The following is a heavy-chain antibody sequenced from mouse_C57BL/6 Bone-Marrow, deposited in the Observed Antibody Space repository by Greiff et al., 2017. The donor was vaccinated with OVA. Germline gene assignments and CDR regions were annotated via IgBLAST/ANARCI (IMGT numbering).Heavy chain of an antibody. D-gene: IGHD2-1*01. Sequence: VQLQQSGAALARPGASVKLSCKASGYTFTSYGISWVKQRTGQGLEWIGEIYPRSGNTYYNEKFKGKATLTADKSSRTAYMELRSLTSEDSAVYFCARYGNYEAYWGQGTLVTVSA. J-gene: IGHJ3*01. CDR2: IYPRSGNT. V-gene: IGHV1-81*01. CDR3: ARYGNYEAY. CDR1: GYTFTSYG.